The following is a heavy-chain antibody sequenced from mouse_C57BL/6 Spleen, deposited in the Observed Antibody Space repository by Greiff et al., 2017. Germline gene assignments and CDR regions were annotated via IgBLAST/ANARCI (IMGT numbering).Heavy chain of an antibody. CDR1: GYTFTDYE. CDR3: TVVEGYFDV. CDR2: IDPETCGT. Sequence: VKLQESGAELVRPGASVKLSCKASGYTFTDYEMHCVKQTPVHGLEWIGAIDPETCGTAYNPKFKGKATLTADKSSSTAYMELRSLTSEDSAVFITTVVEGYFDVWGTGTTVTVSS. V-gene: IGHV1-23*01. J-gene: IGHJ1*03. D-gene: IGHD1-1*01.